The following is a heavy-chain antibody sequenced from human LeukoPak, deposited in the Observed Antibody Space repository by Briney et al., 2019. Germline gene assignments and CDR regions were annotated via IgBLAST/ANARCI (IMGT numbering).Heavy chain of an antibody. D-gene: IGHD3-10*01. CDR3: ARFFGVDSGTYGMDV. Sequence: GASVKVSCKASGYTFTSYGISWVRQAPGQGLEWMGRISAYNGNTNYAQKLQGRVTMTTDTSTSTAYMELRSLRSDDTAVYYCARFFGVDSGTYGMDVWGQGTTVTVSS. CDR2: ISAYNGNT. V-gene: IGHV1-18*01. CDR1: GYTFTSYG. J-gene: IGHJ6*02.